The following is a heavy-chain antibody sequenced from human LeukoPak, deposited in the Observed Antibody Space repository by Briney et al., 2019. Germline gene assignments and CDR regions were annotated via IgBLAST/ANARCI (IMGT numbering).Heavy chain of an antibody. D-gene: IGHD2-8*02. CDR2: IYYSGST. V-gene: IGHV4-59*12. J-gene: IGHJ6*02. CDR3: ARGPNSIVLLTAGAMDV. Sequence: SETLSLTCTVSGGSISSYYWSWIRQPPGKGLEWIGYIYYSGSTYYNPSLKSRVTISVDRSKNQFSLKLSSVTAADTAVYYCARGPNSIVLLTAGAMDVWGQGTTVTVSS. CDR1: GGSISSYY.